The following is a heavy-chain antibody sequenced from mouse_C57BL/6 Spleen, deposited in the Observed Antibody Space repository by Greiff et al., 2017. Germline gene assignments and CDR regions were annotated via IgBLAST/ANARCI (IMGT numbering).Heavy chain of an antibody. CDR2: IDPSDSYT. CDR1: GYTFTSYW. CDR3: ARETRYFDY. Sequence: VQLQESGAELVKPGASVKLSCKASGYTFTSYWMQWVKQRPGQGLEWIGEIDPSDSYTNYNQKFKGKATLTVDTSSSTAYMQLSSLTAEDSAVYYCARETRYFDYWGQGTTRTVSS. V-gene: IGHV1-50*01. J-gene: IGHJ2*01.